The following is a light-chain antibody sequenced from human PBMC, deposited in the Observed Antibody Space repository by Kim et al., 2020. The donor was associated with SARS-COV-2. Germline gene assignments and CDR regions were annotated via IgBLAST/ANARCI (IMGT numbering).Light chain of an antibody. J-gene: IGLJ1*01. CDR1: NIGSKS. CDR2: DDR. CDR3: QVWDTPSDHYV. V-gene: IGLV3-21*04. Sequence: SYELTQPPSVSVAPGKTATITCGGNNIGSKSVQGYQQKPGQAPVLVIYDDRDRPSGIPERFSGSNSGNTATLTISRVEAGDEADYFCQVWDTPSDHYVFATGTKVTVL.